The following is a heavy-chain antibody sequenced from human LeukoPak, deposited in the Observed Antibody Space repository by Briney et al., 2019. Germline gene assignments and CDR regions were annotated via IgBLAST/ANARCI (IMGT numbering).Heavy chain of an antibody. V-gene: IGHV4-61*02. CDR2: IYTSGST. J-gene: IGHJ4*02. CDR3: ARESPPIVGAAPFDY. Sequence: SETLSLTCTVSGGSISSGSYYWSWIRQPAGKGLECIGRIYTSGSTNYNPSLKSRVTISVDTSKNQFSLKLSSVTAADTAVYYCARESPPIVGAAPFDYWGQGTLVTVSS. CDR1: GGSISSGSYY. D-gene: IGHD1-26*01.